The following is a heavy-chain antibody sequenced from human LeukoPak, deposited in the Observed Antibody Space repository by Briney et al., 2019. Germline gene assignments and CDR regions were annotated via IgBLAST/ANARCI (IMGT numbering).Heavy chain of an antibody. CDR1: GFTFTNAW. CDR3: TTDLGTYYHGSQRLIPIDY. D-gene: IGHD3-10*01. J-gene: IGHJ4*02. CDR2: IKSKTDGETT. Sequence: GGSLRLSCVDSGFTFTNAWMSWVRQAPGKGLEWIGRIKSKTDGETTNYAEPVRGRFTISRDDSKSAVYLQMNSLKIEDTAVYYCTTDLGTYYHGSQRLIPIDYWGQGTLVTVPS. V-gene: IGHV3-15*01.